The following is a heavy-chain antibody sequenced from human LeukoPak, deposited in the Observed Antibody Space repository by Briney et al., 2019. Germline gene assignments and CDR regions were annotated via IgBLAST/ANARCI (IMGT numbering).Heavy chain of an antibody. CDR2: IKQEGSER. Sequence: GGSLRLSCATSGFPFSRYWMTWVRQAPGKGLAWVAYIKQEGSERYYGDSVEGRFTISRDNARNSVYLQMNSLRAEDTATYYCARSESTMTTWSMDYWGQEILVTVSS. D-gene: IGHD5-24*01. V-gene: IGHV3-7*01. CDR3: ARSESTMTTWSMDY. CDR1: GFPFSRYW. J-gene: IGHJ4*02.